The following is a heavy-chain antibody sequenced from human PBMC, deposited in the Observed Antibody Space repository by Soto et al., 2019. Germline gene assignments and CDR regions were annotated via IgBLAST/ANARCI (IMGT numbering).Heavy chain of an antibody. CDR1: GFSFSSDF. V-gene: IGHV3-23*01. J-gene: IGHJ5*01. CDR3: AKGWCDS. Sequence: GGSLRLSCAAYGFSFSSDFMSWVRQAPGKGLEWVSSISGSGGGTYYADSVKGRFIISRDNSKNTLDLQMNSLRVEDTAVYYCAKGWCDSWGQGTLVTVSS. CDR2: ISGSGGGT.